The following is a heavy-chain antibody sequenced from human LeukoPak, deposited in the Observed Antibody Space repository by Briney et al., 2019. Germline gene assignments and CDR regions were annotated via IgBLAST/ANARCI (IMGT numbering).Heavy chain of an antibody. CDR3: ARRHTGVVSGHDTFDI. Sequence: SETLSLTCTVSGGSISTTTYYWRWIRQPPGKGLEWIGSIYKNGGTYDNPSLRSRLTISVDTSKNQFSLKLSSVTAADTAVYYCARRHTGVVSGHDTFDIWGQGKMVTVSS. V-gene: IGHV4-39*01. CDR2: IYKNGGT. CDR1: GGSISTTTYY. J-gene: IGHJ3*02. D-gene: IGHD5-18*01.